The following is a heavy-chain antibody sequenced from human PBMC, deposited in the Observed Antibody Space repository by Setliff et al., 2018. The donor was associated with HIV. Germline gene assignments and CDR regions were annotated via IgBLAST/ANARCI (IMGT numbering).Heavy chain of an antibody. CDR2: ISRSSNTV. V-gene: IGHV3-48*01. CDR1: GFTFSTYS. Sequence: SGGSLRLSCAASGFTFSTYSMNWVRQAPGKGLEWVSYISRSSNTVYYANSLKGRFTISRDNAKNTLYLQMNSLRAEDTAVYYCAKESPRAGYSVFDYWGQGTLVTVSS. D-gene: IGHD5-18*01. J-gene: IGHJ4*02. CDR3: AKESPRAGYSVFDY.